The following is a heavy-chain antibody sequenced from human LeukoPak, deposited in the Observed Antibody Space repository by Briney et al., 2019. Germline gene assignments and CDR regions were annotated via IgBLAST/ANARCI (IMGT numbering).Heavy chain of an antibody. Sequence: GGSLRLSCSASGFTFSSYSMIWVRQAPGKGLEWVSSISNSSYIYYPDSVKGRFPISRDNTKNSLYQQMSSMSADTAAVYYCARVSPVKGEDYWGQGTLVTVSS. V-gene: IGHV3-21*01. D-gene: IGHD3-16*01. CDR3: ARVSPVKGEDY. J-gene: IGHJ4*02. CDR2: ISNSSYI. CDR1: GFTFSSYS.